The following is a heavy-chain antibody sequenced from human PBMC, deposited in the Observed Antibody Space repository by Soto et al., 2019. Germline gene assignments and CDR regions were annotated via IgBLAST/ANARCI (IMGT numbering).Heavy chain of an antibody. D-gene: IGHD3-22*01. CDR3: AKGGPDYYDSSGYGFDY. V-gene: IGHV3-30*18. CDR1: GFTFSSYG. CDR2: ISYDGSNK. Sequence: GGSLRLSCAASGFTFSSYGMHWVRQAPGKGLEWVAVISYDGSNKYYADSVKGRFTISRDNSKNTLYLQMNSLRAEDTAVYYCAKGGPDYYDSSGYGFDYWGQGTLVTVSS. J-gene: IGHJ4*02.